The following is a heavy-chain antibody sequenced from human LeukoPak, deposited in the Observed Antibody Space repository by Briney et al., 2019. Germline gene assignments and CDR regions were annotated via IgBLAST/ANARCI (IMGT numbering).Heavy chain of an antibody. Sequence: PGGSLRLSCAASGFTFSSYDMHWVRQATGKGLEWVSAIGTAGDTYYPGSVKGRFTISRENAKNSLYLQMNSLRAEDTAVYYCARGHQLPGANWFDPWGQGTLVTVSS. J-gene: IGHJ5*02. CDR2: IGTAGDT. CDR3: ARGHQLPGANWFDP. D-gene: IGHD2-2*01. V-gene: IGHV3-13*01. CDR1: GFTFSSYD.